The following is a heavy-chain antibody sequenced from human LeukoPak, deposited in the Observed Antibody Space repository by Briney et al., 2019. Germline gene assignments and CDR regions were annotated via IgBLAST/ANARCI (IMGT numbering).Heavy chain of an antibody. CDR2: INPNSGGT. Sequence: ASVKVSCKASGYTFTGYYMHWVRQAPGQGLEWMGWINPNSGGTNYAQKFQGRVTMTRDTSISTPYMELSRLRSDDTAVYYCAKEGVPAAMIGWFDPWGQGTLVTVSS. CDR1: GYTFTGYY. CDR3: AKEGVPAAMIGWFDP. J-gene: IGHJ5*02. D-gene: IGHD2-2*01. V-gene: IGHV1-2*02.